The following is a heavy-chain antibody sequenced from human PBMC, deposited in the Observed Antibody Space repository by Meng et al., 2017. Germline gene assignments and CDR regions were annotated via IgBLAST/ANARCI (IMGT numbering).Heavy chain of an antibody. CDR2: INPNSGGT. CDR1: GYTFTGYY. J-gene: IGHJ3*02. V-gene: IGHV1-2*02. D-gene: IGHD3-9*01. Sequence: ASVKVSCKASGYTFTGYYMHWVRQAPGQGLEWMGWINPNSGGTNYAQKFQGRVTMTRGTSISTAYMELSRLRSDDTAVYYCAGGLRYFDWLSSDAFDIWGQGTMVTVSS. CDR3: AGGLRYFDWLSSDAFDI.